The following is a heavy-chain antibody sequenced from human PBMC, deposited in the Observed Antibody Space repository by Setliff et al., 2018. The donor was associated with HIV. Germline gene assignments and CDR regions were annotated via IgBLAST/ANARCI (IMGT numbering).Heavy chain of an antibody. Sequence: SETLSLTCTVSGGSISSGSYYWSWIRQPAGKGLEWIGRIYTSGNTNYNPSLKSRVTISVDTSKNQFSLKLRSVTAADTAMYYCARDPRDCGNGVCYYLDSWGQGTLVTVSS. CDR1: GGSISSGSYY. CDR3: ARDPRDCGNGVCYYLDS. CDR2: IYTSGNT. D-gene: IGHD2-8*01. J-gene: IGHJ4*02. V-gene: IGHV4-61*02.